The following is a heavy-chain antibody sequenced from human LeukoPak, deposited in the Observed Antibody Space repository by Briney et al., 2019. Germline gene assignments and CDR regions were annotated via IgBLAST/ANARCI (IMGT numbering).Heavy chain of an antibody. D-gene: IGHD6-13*01. CDR1: GYSFTSYW. CDR3: ARCQQQLVDGMDV. J-gene: IGHJ6*02. V-gene: IGHV5-51*01. Sequence: GESLKISCKGSGYSFTSYWIGWVRQMPGKGLEWMGIIYPGDSDTRYSPSFQGQVTISADKSISTAYLQWSSLKASDTAMYYCARCQQQLVDGMDVWGQGTTVTVSS. CDR2: IYPGDSDT.